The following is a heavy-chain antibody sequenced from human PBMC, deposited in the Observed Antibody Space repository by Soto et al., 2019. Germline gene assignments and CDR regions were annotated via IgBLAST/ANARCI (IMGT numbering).Heavy chain of an antibody. J-gene: IGHJ6*03. CDR1: GFTFSSYA. CDR3: ARDASIAALRYYMDV. CDR2: ISSNGGST. D-gene: IGHD6-6*01. Sequence: GGSLRLSCAASGFTFSSYAMHWVRQAPGKGLEYVSAISSNGGSTYYANSVKGRFTISRDNSKNTLYLQMGSLRAEDMAVYYCARDASIAALRYYMDVWGKGTTVTVSS. V-gene: IGHV3-64*01.